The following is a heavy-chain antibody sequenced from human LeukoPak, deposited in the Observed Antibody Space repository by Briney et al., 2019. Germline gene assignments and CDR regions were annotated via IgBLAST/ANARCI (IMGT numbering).Heavy chain of an antibody. CDR2: INHSGST. CDR1: GGSFSGYY. D-gene: IGHD3-16*01. Sequence: NPSETLSLTCAVYGGSFSGYYWSWIRQPPGKGLEWIGEINHSGSTNYNPSLKSRVTISVDTSKNQFSLKLSSVTAADTAVYYCARGQSYDYVWWFDPWGQGTLVTVSS. V-gene: IGHV4-34*01. CDR3: ARGQSYDYVWWFDP. J-gene: IGHJ5*02.